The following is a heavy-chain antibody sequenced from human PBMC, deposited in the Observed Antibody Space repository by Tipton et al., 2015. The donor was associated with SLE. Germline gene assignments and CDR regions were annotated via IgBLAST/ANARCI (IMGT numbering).Heavy chain of an antibody. CDR1: GGSISSYY. J-gene: IGHJ4*02. CDR2: IYYSGST. V-gene: IGHV4-59*01. Sequence: LRLSCTVSGGSISSYYWSWIRQPPGKGLEWIGYIYYSGSTNYNPSLKSRVTISVDTSKNQFSLKLSSVTAADTAVYYCARGGDYDDYWGQGTLVTVSS. D-gene: IGHD4-17*01. CDR3: ARGGDYDDY.